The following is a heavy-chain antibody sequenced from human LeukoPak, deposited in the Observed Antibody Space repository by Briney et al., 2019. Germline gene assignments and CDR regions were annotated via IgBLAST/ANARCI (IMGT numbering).Heavy chain of an antibody. CDR2: INVGNGNT. CDR3: ARDRKVYYDFWSGYSVWYYYGMDV. V-gene: IGHV1-3*01. J-gene: IGHJ6*02. D-gene: IGHD3-3*01. Sequence: ASVKVSCKASGYTFNSYGIHWVRQAPGQRLEWMGWINVGNGNTKYSQKFQDRVAIARDTSANTAYMELSSLRSEDTAVYYCARDRKVYYDFWSGYSVWYYYGMDVWGQGTTVTVSS. CDR1: GYTFNSYG.